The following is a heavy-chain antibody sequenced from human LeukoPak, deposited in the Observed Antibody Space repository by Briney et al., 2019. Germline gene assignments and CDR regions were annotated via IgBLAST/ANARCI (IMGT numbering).Heavy chain of an antibody. CDR3: ARRFGYGVVGGYFDY. CDR1: GGSIGSSDW. Sequence: PSGTLSLTCAVSGGSIGSSDWWSLVRQPPGKGLEWIGEIYHSGSTNYNPSLKSRVTISVDKSKNQFSLKLNSVTAADTAVYYCARRFGYGVVGGYFDYWGQGTLVTVSS. V-gene: IGHV4-4*02. J-gene: IGHJ4*02. CDR2: IYHSGST. D-gene: IGHD4/OR15-4a*01.